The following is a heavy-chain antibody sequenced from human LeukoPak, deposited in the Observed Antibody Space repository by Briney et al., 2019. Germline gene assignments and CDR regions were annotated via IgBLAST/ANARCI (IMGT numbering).Heavy chain of an antibody. V-gene: IGHV3-7*03. Sequence: GGSLRLSCAASGFTFSSYWMTWVRKAPGKGLEWVANIKQDGSDKYYVESVKGRFTISRDNAKNSLYLQMNSLRAEDTAVYYCARGGYDYVWGSYRYRYGMDVWGKGTTVTVSS. CDR3: ARGGYDYVWGSYRYRYGMDV. CDR2: IKQDGSDK. J-gene: IGHJ6*04. D-gene: IGHD3-16*02. CDR1: GFTFSSYW.